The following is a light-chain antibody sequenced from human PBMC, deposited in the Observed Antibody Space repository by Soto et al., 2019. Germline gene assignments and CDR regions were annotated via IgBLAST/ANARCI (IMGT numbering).Light chain of an antibody. Sequence: EIVMTQSPATLSVSPGERATLPCRASQSVSSDLAWYHQKLGQAPRLLIYGASSRATGIPDRFSGSGSGTDFTLTISRLDPEDFAVYFCQQYGSSPRTFGQGTKVDIK. CDR2: GAS. J-gene: IGKJ1*01. CDR3: QQYGSSPRT. CDR1: QSVSSD. V-gene: IGKV3-20*01.